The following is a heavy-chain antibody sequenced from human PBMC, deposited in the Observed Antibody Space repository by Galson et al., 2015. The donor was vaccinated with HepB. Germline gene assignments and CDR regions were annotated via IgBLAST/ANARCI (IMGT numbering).Heavy chain of an antibody. J-gene: IGHJ5*02. CDR3: AHTPGDSSAYKNWFDT. Sequence: PALVKPTQPLTLTCTFSGISFSPHGVGVGWFRQPPGKALEWLAVIYGDEDKRYSPSLQTRLTISKDTSKDQVVLILADMNPVDTGTYYCAHTPGDSSAYKNWFDTWGQGTPVTVSS. D-gene: IGHD3-22*01. CDR2: IYGDEDK. CDR1: GISFSPHGVG. V-gene: IGHV2-5*02.